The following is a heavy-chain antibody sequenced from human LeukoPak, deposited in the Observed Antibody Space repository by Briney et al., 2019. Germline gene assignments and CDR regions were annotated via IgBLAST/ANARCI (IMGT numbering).Heavy chain of an antibody. CDR2: IYTSGST. D-gene: IGHD3-3*01. J-gene: IGHJ4*02. CDR1: GGSISSGSYY. Sequence: SGTLSLTCTVSGGSISSGSYYWSWIRQPAGKGLEWIGRIYTSGSTNYNPSLKSRVTISGDASKNQFSLKLSSVTAADTAVYYCTRGSIFAGYWGQGTLVTVSS. CDR3: TRGSIFAGY. V-gene: IGHV4-61*02.